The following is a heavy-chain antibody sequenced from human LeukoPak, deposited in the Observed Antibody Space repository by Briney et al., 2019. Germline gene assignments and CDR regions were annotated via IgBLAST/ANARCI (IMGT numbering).Heavy chain of an antibody. CDR3: ARLAAIRYYDILTGYSNFDY. V-gene: IGHV4-31*03. CDR1: GGSISSGGYY. J-gene: IGHJ4*02. D-gene: IGHD3-9*01. Sequence: SQTLSLTCTVSGGSISSGGYYWSWIRQHPGKGLEWIGYIYYSGSTYYNPSLKSRVTISVDTSKNQFSLKLSSVTAADTAVYYCARLAAIRYYDILTGYSNFDYWGQGTLVTVSS. CDR2: IYYSGST.